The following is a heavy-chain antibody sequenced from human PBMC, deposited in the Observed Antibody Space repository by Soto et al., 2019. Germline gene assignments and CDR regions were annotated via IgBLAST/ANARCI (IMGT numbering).Heavy chain of an antibody. J-gene: IGHJ6*02. CDR3: ARDIRMITFGGVIADYYYYGMDV. CDR1: GYTFTIYG. D-gene: IGHD3-16*02. Sequence: ASVKVSCKASGYTFTIYGISWVRQAPGQGLEWMGWISAYNGNTNYAQKLQGRVTMTTDTSTSTAYMELRSLRSDDTAVYYCARDIRMITFGGVIADYYYYGMDVWGQGTTVTVSS. CDR2: ISAYNGNT. V-gene: IGHV1-18*01.